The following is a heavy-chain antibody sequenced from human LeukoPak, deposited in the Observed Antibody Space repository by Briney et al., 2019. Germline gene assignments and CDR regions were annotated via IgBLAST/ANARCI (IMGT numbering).Heavy chain of an antibody. J-gene: IGHJ4*02. CDR1: GYTLTELS. Sequence: ASVKVSCKVSGYTLTELSMHWMRQAPGKGLEWMGSFDPENGETLYAQEFQGRVTLTEDTSADTAYKELISLRSEDTAIYYCTRSAVVLPYYFDYWGQGTLVTVSS. CDR3: TRSAVVLPYYFDY. D-gene: IGHD3-22*01. V-gene: IGHV1-24*01. CDR2: FDPENGET.